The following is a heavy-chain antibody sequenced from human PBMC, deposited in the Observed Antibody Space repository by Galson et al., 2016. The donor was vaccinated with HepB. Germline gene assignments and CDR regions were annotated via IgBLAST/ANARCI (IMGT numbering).Heavy chain of an antibody. J-gene: IGHJ4*02. CDR2: IDYTGST. Sequence: ATLSLTCAVSGVSINSNNWWGWMRQAPGKGLEWIGYIDYTGSTYYNPSVKSRVTMSVDTSKNQVSLKLRSVTAVDTAVYYCARDRGSAAGFDYWGQGTLVTVSS. CDR3: ARDRGSAAGFDY. V-gene: IGHV4-28*03. D-gene: IGHD6-13*01. CDR1: GVSINSNNW.